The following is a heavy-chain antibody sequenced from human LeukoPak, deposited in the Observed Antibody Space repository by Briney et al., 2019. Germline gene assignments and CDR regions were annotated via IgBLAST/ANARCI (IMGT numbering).Heavy chain of an antibody. CDR3: AKESPHYDY. CDR2: IWFDGSNK. V-gene: IGHV3-30*02. CDR1: GFTFTPHA. J-gene: IGHJ4*02. Sequence: GGSLRPSCAASGFTFTPHAMHWVRQAPGMGLEWVAFIWFDGSNKYYADSVKGRFTISKDNSENTLYLQMNSLRAEDTAVYYCAKESPHYDYWGQGTLVTVSS.